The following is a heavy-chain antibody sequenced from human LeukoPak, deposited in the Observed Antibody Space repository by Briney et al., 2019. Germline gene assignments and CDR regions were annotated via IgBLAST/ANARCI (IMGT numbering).Heavy chain of an antibody. J-gene: IGHJ4*02. CDR2: ISSSSSYI. V-gene: IGHV3-11*06. CDR1: GFTFSDYY. CDR3: ARDIEAGYYDNSGYYIDY. D-gene: IGHD3-22*01. Sequence: GGSLRLSCAASGFTFSDYYMSWIRQAPGKGLEWVSSISSSSSYIYYADSVKGRFTISRDNAKNSLYLQMNSLRAEDTAVYYCARDIEAGYYDNSGYYIDYWGQGTLVTVSS.